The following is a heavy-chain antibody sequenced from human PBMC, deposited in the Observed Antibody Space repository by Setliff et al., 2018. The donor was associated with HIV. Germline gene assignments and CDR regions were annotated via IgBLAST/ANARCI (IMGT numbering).Heavy chain of an antibody. CDR1: RSTFNSHT. Sequence: SVKVSCKASRSTFNSHTINWVRQAPGQGLEWLGRIVPLLGVPDYAQKFQGRVTFTADRSTSTADMELSSLRSEDTAVYYCVRDRETVSISGVAVPYFDYWGQGTQVTVSS. J-gene: IGHJ4*02. D-gene: IGHD3-3*01. CDR2: IVPLLGVP. CDR3: VRDRETVSISGVAVPYFDY. V-gene: IGHV1-69*04.